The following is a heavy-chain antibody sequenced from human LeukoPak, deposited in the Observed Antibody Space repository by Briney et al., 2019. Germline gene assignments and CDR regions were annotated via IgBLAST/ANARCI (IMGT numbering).Heavy chain of an antibody. CDR2: IYNTGGT. V-gene: IGHV4-59*01. D-gene: IGHD1-26*01. Sequence: SETLSLTCTVSGGSISSYYWTWIRQPPGKGLEWIGYIYNTGGTNYNPSLNSRVTISIDTSKNQFSLRLSSVTAADTAIYFCARISGSYSLWGQGILVTVSS. CDR3: ARISGSYSL. CDR1: GGSISSYY. J-gene: IGHJ4*02.